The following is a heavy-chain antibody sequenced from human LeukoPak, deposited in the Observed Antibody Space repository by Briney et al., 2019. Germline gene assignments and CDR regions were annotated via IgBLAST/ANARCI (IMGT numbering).Heavy chain of an antibody. CDR1: GYSISNGYY. CDR2: ISHRGST. D-gene: IGHD3-3*01. Sequence: SETLSPTCTVSGYSISNGYYWGWIRQPPGKGLEWVGSISHRGSTYYNPSLRSRITISLDRSKQKFSLKLTSVTAADTAVYFCARGAEYYAIWRGYAGYSDYWGQGISVTVSS. V-gene: IGHV4-38-2*02. J-gene: IGHJ4*02. CDR3: ARGAEYYAIWRGYAGYSDY.